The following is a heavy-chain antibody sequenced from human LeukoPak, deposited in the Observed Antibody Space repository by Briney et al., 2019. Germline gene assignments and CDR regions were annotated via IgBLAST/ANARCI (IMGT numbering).Heavy chain of an antibody. CDR3: AGGSYYYYYMDV. CDR1: GFTFSSYS. CDR2: ISSSSSTI. D-gene: IGHD3-16*01. J-gene: IGHJ6*03. Sequence: PGGSLRLSCAASGFTFSSYSVNWVRQAPGKGLEWVSYISSSSSTIYYADSVKGRFTISRDNAKNSLYLQMNSLRAEDTAVYYCAGGSYYYYYMDVWGKGTTVIVSS. V-gene: IGHV3-48*01.